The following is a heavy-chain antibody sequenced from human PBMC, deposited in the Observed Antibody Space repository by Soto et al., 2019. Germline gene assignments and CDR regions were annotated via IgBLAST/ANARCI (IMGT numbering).Heavy chain of an antibody. CDR3: AREPFGGVIAA. D-gene: IGHD3-16*01. Sequence: QVQLQESGPGLVKPSQTLSLTCTVSGDSMDSGAYYWSWIRQHPGKGLEWIGYIYYRGNTYYNPSLRSRVTISLDTSKSQFSLRLSSVTAADSAVYYCAREPFGGVIAACGQGILVTVSS. CDR1: GDSMDSGAYY. V-gene: IGHV4-31*03. J-gene: IGHJ5*01. CDR2: IYYRGNT.